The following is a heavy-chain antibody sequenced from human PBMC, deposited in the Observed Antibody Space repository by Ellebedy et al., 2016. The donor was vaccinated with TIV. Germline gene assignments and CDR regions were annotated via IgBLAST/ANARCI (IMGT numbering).Heavy chain of an antibody. Sequence: GGSLRLSXAASGFSVSDNYINWVRQAPGKGLDWVSVIFSGGSTFYADSVKGRFTISRDNSKNTLYLQMNNLRAEDTAVYYCGRGSTGNYYAMDVWGQGTTVTVSS. CDR2: IFSGGST. D-gene: IGHD1-1*01. V-gene: IGHV3-53*01. CDR1: GFSVSDNY. CDR3: GRGSTGNYYAMDV. J-gene: IGHJ6*02.